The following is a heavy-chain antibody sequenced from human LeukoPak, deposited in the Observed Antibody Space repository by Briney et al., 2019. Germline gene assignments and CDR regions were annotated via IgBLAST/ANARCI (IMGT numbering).Heavy chain of an antibody. Sequence: PSETLSLTCTVSGGSISSGGYYWSWIRQHPGKGVEWIGYIYYSGSTYYNPSLKSRVTISVDTSKNQFSLKLSSVTAADTAVYYCARRAYSYGDFDYWGQGTLVTVSS. CDR2: IYYSGST. D-gene: IGHD5-18*01. CDR1: GGSISSGGYY. J-gene: IGHJ4*02. V-gene: IGHV4-31*03. CDR3: ARRAYSYGDFDY.